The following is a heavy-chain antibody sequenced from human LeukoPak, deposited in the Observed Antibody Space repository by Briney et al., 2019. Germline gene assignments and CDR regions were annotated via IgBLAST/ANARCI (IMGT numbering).Heavy chain of an antibody. CDR3: ARGLLYYGPSEA. CDR1: GFTVSSNE. D-gene: IGHD3-22*01. J-gene: IGHJ5*02. CDR2: ISGGST. Sequence: PGGSLRLSCAASGFTVSSNEMSWVRQAPGKGLEWVSSISGGSTYYADSRKGRFTISRDNSKNTLHLQMNSLRAEDTAVYYCARGLLYYGPSEAWGQGTLVTVSS. V-gene: IGHV3-38-3*01.